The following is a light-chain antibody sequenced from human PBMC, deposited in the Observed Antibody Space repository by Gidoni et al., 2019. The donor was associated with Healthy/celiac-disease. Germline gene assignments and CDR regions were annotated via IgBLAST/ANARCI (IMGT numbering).Light chain of an antibody. J-gene: IGKJ4*01. Sequence: IVLTQSPATLSLSPGDRATLSCRASQSVSSYLAWYRQKPGQPPRLLIYDASNRATGIPDRLSGTGSGTDFTLTINSLEAEDAAVYYCQQGSNWPLTFGGGTKVEIK. V-gene: IGKV3-11*01. CDR3: QQGSNWPLT. CDR1: QSVSSY. CDR2: DAS.